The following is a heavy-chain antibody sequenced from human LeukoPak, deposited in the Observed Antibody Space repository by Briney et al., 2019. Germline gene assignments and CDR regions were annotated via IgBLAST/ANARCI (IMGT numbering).Heavy chain of an antibody. CDR3: AKPNAKFGEQPPTSFDY. CDR1: GFTFSSYG. J-gene: IGHJ4*02. D-gene: IGHD3-10*01. V-gene: IGHV3-30*02. Sequence: GGSLRLSCAASGFTFSSYGMHWVRQAPGKGLEWVAFIRYDGSNKYYADSVKGRFTISRDNSKNTLYLQMNSLRAEDTAVYYCAKPNAKFGEQPPTSFDYWGQGTLVTVSS. CDR2: IRYDGSNK.